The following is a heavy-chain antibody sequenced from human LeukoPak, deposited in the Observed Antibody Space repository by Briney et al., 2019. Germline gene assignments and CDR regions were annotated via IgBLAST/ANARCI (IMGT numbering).Heavy chain of an antibody. CDR3: ARLLGVVVPAAIGY. CDR2: IYHSGST. V-gene: IGHV4-38-2*01. CDR1: GYSISSGYY. D-gene: IGHD2-2*01. Sequence: SETLSLTCAVSGYSISSGYYWGWIRQPPGKGLEWIGSIYHSGSTYYNPSLKSRVTISVDTSKNQFSLKLSSVAVADTAVYYCARLLGVVVPAAIGYWGQGTLVTVSS. J-gene: IGHJ4*02.